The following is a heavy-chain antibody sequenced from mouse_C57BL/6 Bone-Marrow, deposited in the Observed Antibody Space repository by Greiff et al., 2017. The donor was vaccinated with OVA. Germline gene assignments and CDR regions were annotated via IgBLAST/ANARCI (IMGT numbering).Heavy chain of an antibody. V-gene: IGHV5-6*02. D-gene: IGHD1-1*01. J-gene: IGHJ2*01. CDR3: ARLPGYFDY. Sequence: EVKLVESGGDLVKPGGSLKLSCAASGFTFSSYGMSWVRQTPDKRLEWVATISSGGSYTYYPDSVKGRFTISRDNAKNTLYLQMSSLKSEDTAMYYCARLPGYFDYWGQGTTLTVSS. CDR1: GFTFSSYG. CDR2: ISSGGSYT.